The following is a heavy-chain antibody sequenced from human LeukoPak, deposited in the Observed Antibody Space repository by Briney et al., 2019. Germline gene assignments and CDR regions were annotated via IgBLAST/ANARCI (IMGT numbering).Heavy chain of an antibody. CDR3: ARVSWAAGGLGY. CDR2: ISPDSGVT. V-gene: IGHV1-2*02. D-gene: IGHD6-13*01. CDR1: GYTFSDYY. J-gene: IGHJ4*02. Sequence: ASVKVSCKASGYTFSDYYVQWVRQAPGQGLEWMGWISPDSGVTNFVQKFQGRVTMTREKSISTAYMELTSLRFDDTAVYYCARVSWAAGGLGYWGQGTLVTVSP.